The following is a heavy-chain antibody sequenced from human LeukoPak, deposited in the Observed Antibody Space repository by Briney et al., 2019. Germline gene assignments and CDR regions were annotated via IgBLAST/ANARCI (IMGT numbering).Heavy chain of an antibody. J-gene: IGHJ5*02. CDR2: IIPILGIA. Sequence: ASVKVSCKASGGTFSSYAISWVRQAPGQGLEWMGRIIPILGIANYAQKFQVRVTITADKSTSTAYMELSSLRSEDTAVYYCARETVLPTTIPRARGWFDPWGQGTLVTVSS. CDR3: ARETVLPTTIPRARGWFDP. CDR1: GGTFSSYA. V-gene: IGHV1-69*04. D-gene: IGHD2-2*01.